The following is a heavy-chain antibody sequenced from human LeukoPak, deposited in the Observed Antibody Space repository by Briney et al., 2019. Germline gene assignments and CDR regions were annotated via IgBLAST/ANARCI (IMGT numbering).Heavy chain of an antibody. D-gene: IGHD3-16*01. CDR1: GFTFGSYD. J-gene: IGHJ3*02. CDR3: AREITPMGAGFDAFDI. Sequence: PGGSLRLSCAASGFTFGSYDMNWVRQAPGKGLEWVSGIGIAGDTYYPGSVKGRFTVSRENAKNSLYLQMNSLRAEGTAVYYCAREITPMGAGFDAFDIWGRGTMVTVSS. V-gene: IGHV3-13*01. CDR2: IGIAGDT.